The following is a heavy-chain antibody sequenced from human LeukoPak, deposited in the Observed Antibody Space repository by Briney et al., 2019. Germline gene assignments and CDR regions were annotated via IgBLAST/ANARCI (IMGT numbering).Heavy chain of an antibody. CDR2: ISGSGGST. D-gene: IGHD2-2*01. CDR1: GFTFSSYA. V-gene: IGHV3-23*01. J-gene: IGHJ4*02. Sequence: PGGSLGLSCAASGFTFSSYAMSWVRQAPGKGLEWVSAISGSGGSTYYADSVKGRFTISRDNSKNTLYLQTNSLRTEDTAVYYCAKCMGKVVPAAYDYWGQGTLVTVSS. CDR3: AKCMGKVVPAAYDY.